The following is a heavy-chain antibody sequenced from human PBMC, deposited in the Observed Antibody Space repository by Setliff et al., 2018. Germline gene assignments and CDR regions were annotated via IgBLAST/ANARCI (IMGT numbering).Heavy chain of an antibody. CDR1: GGSISSYY. D-gene: IGHD3-22*01. V-gene: IGHV4-59*01. Sequence: PSETLSLTCTVSGGSISSYYWSWVRQSPGKGLERIGYVYYSGSTSYNPTLKSRVTISVDTSRNQFSLNLSSVTAADTAVYYCARGKIRITMIVVPTGGAFDIWGQGTMVTVSS. J-gene: IGHJ3*02. CDR2: VYYSGST. CDR3: ARGKIRITMIVVPTGGAFDI.